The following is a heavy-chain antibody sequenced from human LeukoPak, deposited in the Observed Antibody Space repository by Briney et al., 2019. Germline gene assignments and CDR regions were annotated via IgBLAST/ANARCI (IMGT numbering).Heavy chain of an antibody. J-gene: IGHJ3*02. V-gene: IGHV3-11*01. CDR2: ITSSGSTI. CDR3: ARIGRPAAFDI. D-gene: IGHD6-6*01. CDR1: GFTFSDYY. Sequence: GGSLRLSCAASGFTFSDYYMSWIGQAPGKGLEWVSYITSSGSTIYYADSMKGGFTISRDNAKHSLFLQLASLRAEDTAVYYCARIGRPAAFDIWGQGTLVIVSS.